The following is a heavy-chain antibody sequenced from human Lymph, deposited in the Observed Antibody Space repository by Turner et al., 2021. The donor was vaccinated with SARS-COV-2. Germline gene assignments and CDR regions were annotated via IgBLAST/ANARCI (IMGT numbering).Heavy chain of an antibody. Sequence: EVQLVESGGGLVQPGGSLSLSCAASGFTFSYYWMSWGRQAPGKGLEWVANIKQDGSEKYYVDSVKGRFTISRDNAKNSLFLQMNSLRAEDTAVYYCARMGSSSWYFDYWGQGTLVTVSS. CDR2: IKQDGSEK. V-gene: IGHV3-7*01. J-gene: IGHJ4*02. CDR1: GFTFSYYW. CDR3: ARMGSSSWYFDY. D-gene: IGHD1-26*01.